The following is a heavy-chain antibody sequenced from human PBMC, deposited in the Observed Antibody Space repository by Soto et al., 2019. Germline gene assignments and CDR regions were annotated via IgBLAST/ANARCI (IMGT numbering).Heavy chain of an antibody. Sequence: QVQLVQSGAEVKKPGSSVKVSCKASGGTFSSYAISWVRQAPGQGLEWMGGIIPSFGTANYAQKFQGRVTITADKSTSTAYMEPSSLRSDDTAVYYCASPTMDYYYYYGMDVWGQGTTVTVSS. J-gene: IGHJ6*02. CDR1: GGTFSSYA. D-gene: IGHD3-10*01. V-gene: IGHV1-69*14. CDR2: IIPSFGTA. CDR3: ASPTMDYYYYYGMDV.